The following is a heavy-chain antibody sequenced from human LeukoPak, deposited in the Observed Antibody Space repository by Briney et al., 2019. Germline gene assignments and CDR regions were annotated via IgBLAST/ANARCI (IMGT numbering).Heavy chain of an antibody. CDR1: GYTFTSYD. CDR3: ARGGRRYYYSSGEFDY. V-gene: IGHV1-8*03. D-gene: IGHD3-22*01. J-gene: IGHJ4*02. Sequence: AAVKVSCKASGYTFTSYDSNWVRQATGQGREWMGWMNPNSGKTGYVQKFHGRVTITTNTSISTAYMELSTLRSEDTAVYYCARGGRRYYYSSGEFDYWGQGTLVTVSS. CDR2: MNPNSGKT.